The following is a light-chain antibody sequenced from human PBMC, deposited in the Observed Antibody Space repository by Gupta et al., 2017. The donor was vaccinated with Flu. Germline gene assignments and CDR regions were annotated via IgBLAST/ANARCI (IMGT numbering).Light chain of an antibody. J-gene: IGKJ5*01. V-gene: IGKV1-39*01. CDR2: LAS. CDR3: QQSFTAPH. Sequence: PQLLIYLASRLQDGVPSRFSGSGSGTDFTLTISGLQPEDFATYYCQQSFTAPHFGQGTRLDIK.